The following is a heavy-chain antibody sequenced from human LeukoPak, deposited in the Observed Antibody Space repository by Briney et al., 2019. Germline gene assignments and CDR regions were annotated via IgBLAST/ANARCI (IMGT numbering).Heavy chain of an antibody. CDR2: INPSGGST. CDR3: ARGNPTARPETSFDY. D-gene: IGHD6-6*01. Sequence: ASVKVSCKASGYTFTSYYMHWVRQAPGQGLEWMGIINPSGGSTSYAQKFQGRVTITADESTSTAYMELSSLRSEDTAVYYCARGNPTARPETSFDYWGQGTLVTVSS. J-gene: IGHJ4*02. V-gene: IGHV1-46*01. CDR1: GYTFTSYY.